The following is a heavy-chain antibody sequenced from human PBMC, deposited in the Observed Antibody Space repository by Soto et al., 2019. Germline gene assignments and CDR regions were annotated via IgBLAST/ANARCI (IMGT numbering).Heavy chain of an antibody. J-gene: IGHJ6*01. CDR3: ARNGERDLGLNYYFYYGWDV. V-gene: IGHV1-18*01. CDR1: AYVLSPYC. Sequence: GVSVHVSCKASAYVLSPYCLSWVRQAPGQRLERMGWVSPYSNITNYAQKFQGSVTMTTETSTSTVYMELRSLRSDDTAMYYCARNGERDLGLNYYFYYGWDV. CDR2: VSPYSNIT. D-gene: IGHD2-8*01.